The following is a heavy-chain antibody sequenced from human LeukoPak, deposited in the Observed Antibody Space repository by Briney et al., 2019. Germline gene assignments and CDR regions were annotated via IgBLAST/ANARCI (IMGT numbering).Heavy chain of an antibody. V-gene: IGHV3-74*01. CDR1: GFTFSSYW. CDR3: AASPTKSGYSYGPAHYYYMDV. Sequence: GGSLRLSCAASGFTFSSYWMHWVRQAPGKGLVWVSRINSDGSSTSYADSVKGRFTISRDNAKNTLYLQMNSLRAEDTAVYYCAASPTKSGYSYGPAHYYYMDVWGKGTTVTVSS. D-gene: IGHD5-18*01. CDR2: INSDGSST. J-gene: IGHJ6*03.